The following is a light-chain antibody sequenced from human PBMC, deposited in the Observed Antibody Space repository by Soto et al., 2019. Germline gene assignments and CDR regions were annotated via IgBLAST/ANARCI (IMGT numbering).Light chain of an antibody. Sequence: DIQMTQSPSTLSASVGDRVTITCRASQSLSSWLAWYQQKPGKAPKSLIYKATSLESWVPSRFSGSGSGTEFTLTINSLQPDDFATYYSQQYLSYPITFGQGTRLEIK. CDR1: QSLSSW. CDR2: KAT. J-gene: IGKJ5*01. V-gene: IGKV1-5*03. CDR3: QQYLSYPIT.